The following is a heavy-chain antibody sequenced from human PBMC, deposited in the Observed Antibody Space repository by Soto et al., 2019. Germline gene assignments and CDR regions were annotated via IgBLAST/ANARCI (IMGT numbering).Heavy chain of an antibody. CDR3: ARAECSSPDCLTAYYSYGLDV. Sequence: PGWSLRLSCAASVFTFINFEMHWVRQAPGKGLEWVSYINTAGSTKYYAESVKGRFTISRDNARNSLFLQMNSLRAEDTAVYYCARAECSSPDCLTAYYSYGLDVWGQWSTVTVSS. D-gene: IGHD3-9*01. CDR1: VFTFINFE. CDR2: INTAGSTK. V-gene: IGHV3-48*03. J-gene: IGHJ6*02.